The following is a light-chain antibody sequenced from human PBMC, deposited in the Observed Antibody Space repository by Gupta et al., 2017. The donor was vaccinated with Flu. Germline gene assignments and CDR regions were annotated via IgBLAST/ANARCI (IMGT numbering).Light chain of an antibody. V-gene: IGKV3-15*01. CDR2: GAS. CDR1: QSVSSN. J-gene: IGKJ3*01. CDR3: QQYNNWPPIFT. Sequence: EIVMPQSHATLSVSPGERATLSCRASQSVSSNLAWYQQKPGQAPRLLIYGASTRATCIPARFSGSGSGTELPLTISRLQSENFAVYYCQQYNNWPPIFTFGPGTKVDIK.